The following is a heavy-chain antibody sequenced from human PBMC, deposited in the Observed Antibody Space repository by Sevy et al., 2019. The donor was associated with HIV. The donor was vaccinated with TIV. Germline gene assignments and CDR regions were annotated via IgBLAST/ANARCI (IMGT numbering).Heavy chain of an antibody. Sequence: GESLKISCKASGYNFISYWIGWVRQMPGKGLEWMGIIYPGDSDTRDSPSFQGQVTISADKSISTAYLQWSSLKASDTAMYFCARQGIEDIVTTGIHFDYWGQRTLVTASS. CDR2: IYPGDSDT. D-gene: IGHD5-12*01. CDR3: ARQGIEDIVTTGIHFDY. CDR1: GYNFISYW. J-gene: IGHJ4*02. V-gene: IGHV5-51*01.